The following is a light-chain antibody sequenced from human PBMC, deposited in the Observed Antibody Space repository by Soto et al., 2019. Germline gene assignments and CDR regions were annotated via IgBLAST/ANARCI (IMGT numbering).Light chain of an antibody. CDR2: AAS. CDR1: QGISSW. V-gene: IGKV1-12*01. CDR3: QQAKSFPCT. Sequence: DIQMTQSPSSXSASVGDRVTITCRASQGISSWLAWYTQKTGKAPKLLIYAASSLQSGVPSRFSVSGSGTYFTLTISSLQPEDCATYYCQQAKSFPCTVGQGTNVDSK. J-gene: IGKJ2*02.